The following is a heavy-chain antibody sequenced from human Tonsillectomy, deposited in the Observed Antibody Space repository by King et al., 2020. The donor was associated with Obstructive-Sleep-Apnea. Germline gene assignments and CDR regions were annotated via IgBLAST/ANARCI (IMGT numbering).Heavy chain of an antibody. CDR1: GYTFTRYG. D-gene: IGHD3-3*01. Sequence: VQLVQSGGEVKKPGASVKVSCKASGYTFTRYGISWMRQAPGQGLEWVGWTHAGSGDTNYAQKVQGRVTLTTDKSTSTAYMELRGLRSDDTAIYYCVRDADFNVDHWGQGTLVTVSS. J-gene: IGHJ4*02. V-gene: IGHV1-18*01. CDR3: VRDADFNVDH. CDR2: THAGSGDT.